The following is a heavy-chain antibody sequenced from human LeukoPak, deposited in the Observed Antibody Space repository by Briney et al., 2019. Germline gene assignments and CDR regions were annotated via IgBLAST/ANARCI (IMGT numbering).Heavy chain of an antibody. D-gene: IGHD2-21*01. J-gene: IGHJ6*03. V-gene: IGHV3-48*01. CDR3: ARDHVWYYYMDV. Sequence: GGSLRLSCAASGFTFSTYSMNWVRQAPGQGLEWISYISSSTSIIYYADTVKGRFTISRDNAKNTLYLQMNSLRTEDTAVYYCARDHVWYYYMDVWGKGTTVTVSS. CDR1: GFTFSTYS. CDR2: ISSSTSII.